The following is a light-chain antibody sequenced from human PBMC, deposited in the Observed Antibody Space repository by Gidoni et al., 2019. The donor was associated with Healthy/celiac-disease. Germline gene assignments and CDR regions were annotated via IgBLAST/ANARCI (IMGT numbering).Light chain of an antibody. V-gene: IGKV1-39*01. CDR3: QQSYSTPLT. CDR2: AAS. Sequence: DSQKTQSPSSLSASVGDRVTITCRASQSISSYLNWYQQKPGKAPKLLIYAASSLQSGVPSMFSGSGSGTDFTLTISSLQPEDFATYYCQQSYSTPLTFGGGTKVEIK. CDR1: QSISSY. J-gene: IGKJ4*01.